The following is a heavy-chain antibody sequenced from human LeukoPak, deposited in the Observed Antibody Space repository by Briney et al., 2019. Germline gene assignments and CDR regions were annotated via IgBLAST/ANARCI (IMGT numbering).Heavy chain of an antibody. V-gene: IGHV1-69*13. D-gene: IGHD5-18*01. Sequence: SVKVSCKASGYTFTGYYMHWVRQAPGQGLEWMGGIIPIFGTANYAQKFRGRVTITADESTSTAYMELSSLRSEDTAVYYCAREDTAMGVEFGYWGQGTLVTVSS. J-gene: IGHJ4*02. CDR3: AREDTAMGVEFGY. CDR2: IIPIFGTA. CDR1: GYTFTGYY.